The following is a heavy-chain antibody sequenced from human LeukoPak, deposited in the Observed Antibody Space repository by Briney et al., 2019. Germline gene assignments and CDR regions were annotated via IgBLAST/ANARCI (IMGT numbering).Heavy chain of an antibody. CDR1: GFSFSDYY. CDR3: AARSGQQSFDY. Sequence: PGGSLRLSCAASGFSFSDYYMSWIRQAPGKGLEWVSYITNSDSTIYYADSVKGRFTISRDNAKNSLYLQMNSLRAEDTAVYYCAARSGQQSFDYWGQGTLVTVSS. V-gene: IGHV3-11*04. D-gene: IGHD6-19*01. CDR2: ITNSDSTI. J-gene: IGHJ4*02.